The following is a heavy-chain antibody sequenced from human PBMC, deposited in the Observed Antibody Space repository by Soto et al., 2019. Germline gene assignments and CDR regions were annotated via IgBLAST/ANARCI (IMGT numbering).Heavy chain of an antibody. CDR2: MNPNSGNT. J-gene: IGHJ6*03. D-gene: IGHD3-10*01. V-gene: IGHV1-8*01. Sequence: ASVKVSCKASGYTFTRYDINWVRQATGQGLEWMGWMNPNSGNTGYAQKFQGRVTMTRNTSISTAYMELSSLRSEDTAVYYCARVSGILWCGEGYYYMDFWGTAPSVTVSS. CDR1: GYTFTRYD. CDR3: ARVSGILWCGEGYYYMDF.